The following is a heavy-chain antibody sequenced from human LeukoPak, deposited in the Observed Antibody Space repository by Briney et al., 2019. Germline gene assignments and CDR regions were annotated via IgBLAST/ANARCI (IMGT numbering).Heavy chain of an antibody. V-gene: IGHV3-64D*06. D-gene: IGHD6-13*01. J-gene: IGHJ5*02. Sequence: GGSLRLSCSASEFTFSSYAMHWVRQAPGKGLEYISAISSNGGSTYYADSVKGRFTISRDNSKNTLYLQMSSLRAEDTAVNYCVKDLLLAAAGTKGTGWFDPLGQGNLVTVSS. CDR1: EFTFSSYA. CDR3: VKDLLLAAAGTKGTGWFDP. CDR2: ISSNGGST.